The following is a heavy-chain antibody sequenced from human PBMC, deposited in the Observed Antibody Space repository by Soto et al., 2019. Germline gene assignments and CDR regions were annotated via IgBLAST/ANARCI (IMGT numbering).Heavy chain of an antibody. J-gene: IGHJ4*02. Sequence: GGSLRLSCAASGFTFSSYAMHWVRQAPGKGLEWVAVISYDGSNKYYADSVKGRFTISRDNSKNTLYLQMNSLRAEDTAVYYCARWGEVAGFDYWGQGTLVTVSS. CDR3: ARWGEVAGFDY. D-gene: IGHD6-19*01. V-gene: IGHV3-30-3*01. CDR1: GFTFSSYA. CDR2: ISYDGSNK.